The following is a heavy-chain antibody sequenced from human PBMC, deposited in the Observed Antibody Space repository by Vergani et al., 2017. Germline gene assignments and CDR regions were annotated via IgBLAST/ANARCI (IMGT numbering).Heavy chain of an antibody. CDR2: IYYSGST. CDR3: ARGTSYDVSHYYYYMDV. D-gene: IGHD1-1*01. Sequence: QVQLQESGPGLVKPSETLSLTCTVSGGSISSYYWSWIRQPPGKGLEWIGYIYYSGSTNYNPSLKSRVTISVDTSKNQFSLKLISVTAADTAVYYCARGTSYDVSHYYYYMDVWGKGTTVTVSS. CDR1: GGSISSYY. V-gene: IGHV4-59*01. J-gene: IGHJ6*03.